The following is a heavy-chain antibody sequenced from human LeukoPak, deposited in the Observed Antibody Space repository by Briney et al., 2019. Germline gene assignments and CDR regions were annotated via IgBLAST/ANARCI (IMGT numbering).Heavy chain of an antibody. CDR2: ISGSGGST. V-gene: IGHV3-23*01. CDR1: GSTFRSNA. J-gene: IGHJ4*02. Sequence: GGPLSPSFAASGSTFRSNAMSWAAKAPGRGWDWSSAISGSGGSTYYADSVKGRFTISRDNSKNTLYLQMNSLRAEDTAVYYCARYRTQWLVPEYYLDSWGQGTLVTVSS. CDR3: ARYRTQWLVPEYYLDS. D-gene: IGHD6-19*01.